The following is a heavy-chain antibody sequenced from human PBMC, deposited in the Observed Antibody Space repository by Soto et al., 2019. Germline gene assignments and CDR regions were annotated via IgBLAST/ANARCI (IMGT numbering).Heavy chain of an antibody. Sequence: PGESLKISCKGSGYRFTNYWIGWVRQMPGKALEWMGIINPGDSDTRYSPSFQGQVTISADKSISTAYLQWSSLKASDTAMYFCARSFTAGTAGDYWGQGTLVTVSS. D-gene: IGHD6-19*01. CDR1: GYRFTNYW. CDR3: ARSFTAGTAGDY. V-gene: IGHV5-51*01. J-gene: IGHJ4*02. CDR2: INPGDSDT.